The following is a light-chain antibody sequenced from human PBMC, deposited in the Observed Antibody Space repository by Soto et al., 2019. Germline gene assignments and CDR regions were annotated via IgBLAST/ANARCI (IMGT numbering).Light chain of an antibody. Sequence: QSVLTQPASVSGSTGQSITISCTGTSSDVGGYNYVSWYQQHPGKAPKLMIYDVSNRPSGVSNRFSGSKSGNTASLTISGLQAEDEADYYCSSYTSSSTLYVLGTGSKVTVL. J-gene: IGLJ1*01. CDR2: DVS. CDR3: SSYTSSSTLYV. CDR1: SSDVGGYNY. V-gene: IGLV2-14*01.